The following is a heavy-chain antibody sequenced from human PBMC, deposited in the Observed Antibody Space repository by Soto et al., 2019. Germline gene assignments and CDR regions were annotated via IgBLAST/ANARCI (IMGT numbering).Heavy chain of an antibody. V-gene: IGHV4-59*08. CDR2: IYYSGST. J-gene: IGHJ5*02. CDR1: GGSISSYY. D-gene: IGHD4-17*01. CDR3: ARRETTGTTSRNYWFDP. Sequence: SETLSLTCTVSGGSISSYYWIWIRQPPGKGLEWIGYIYYSGSTNYNPSLKSRVTISVDTSKSQFSLKLSSVTAADTAVYYCARRETTGTTSRNYWFDPWGQGTLVTVSS.